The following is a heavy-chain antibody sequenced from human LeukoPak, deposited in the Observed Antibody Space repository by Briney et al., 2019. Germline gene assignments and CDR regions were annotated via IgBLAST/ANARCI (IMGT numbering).Heavy chain of an antibody. D-gene: IGHD3-10*01. V-gene: IGHV3-7*01. CDR3: ARGFLVDVMVGLDP. CDR1: GFTFSSYW. J-gene: IGHJ5*02. Sequence: PGGSLRLSCAASGFTFSSYWMSWVRQAPGKGLEWVANIKQDGSEKYYVDSVKGRFTISRDNAKNSLYLQMNSLRAEDTAVYYCARGFLVDVMVGLDPWGQGIQVTVSS. CDR2: IKQDGSEK.